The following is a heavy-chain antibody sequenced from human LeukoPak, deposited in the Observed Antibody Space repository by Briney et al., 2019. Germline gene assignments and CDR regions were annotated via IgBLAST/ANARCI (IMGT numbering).Heavy chain of an antibody. V-gene: IGHV4-61*08. Sequence: PSETLSLTCTVSGGSISSGGYYWSWIRQPPGKGLEWIGYIYYSGSTNYNPSLKSRVTISVDTSKNQFSLKLSSVTAADTAVYYCARHPYYDFYLWAFDIWGQGTMVTVSS. CDR3: ARHPYYDFYLWAFDI. J-gene: IGHJ3*02. CDR1: GGSISSGGYY. CDR2: IYYSGST. D-gene: IGHD3-3*01.